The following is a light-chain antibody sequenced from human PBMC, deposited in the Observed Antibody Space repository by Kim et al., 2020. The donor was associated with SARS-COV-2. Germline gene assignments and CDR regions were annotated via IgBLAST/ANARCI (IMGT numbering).Light chain of an antibody. J-gene: IGLJ3*02. Sequence: VSVALGQTVRITCQGDSLRSYYVSWYQQKPGQAPVPVIYGKDNRPSGIPDRFSGSSSGSLTITGAQAEDEGDYYCSSRDTSGNHWVFGGGTQLTVL. CDR3: SSRDTSGNHWV. V-gene: IGLV3-19*01. CDR1: SLRSYY. CDR2: GKD.